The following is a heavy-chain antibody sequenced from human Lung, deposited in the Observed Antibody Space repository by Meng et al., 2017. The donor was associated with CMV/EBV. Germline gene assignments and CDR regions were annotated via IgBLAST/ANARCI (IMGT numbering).Heavy chain of an antibody. CDR1: GFGFTTYW. J-gene: IGHJ5*02. D-gene: IGHD3-10*02. CDR2: IFTGDADT. Sequence: GESLKISCKGSGFGFTTYWIVWVRQMPGKGLEWMGIIFTGDADTRYSPSFQGQVTISADKSICTAYLQLSSLKASDTAIYYCAKSASPLFFSPQNWFDPWGQGTLVTVSS. V-gene: IGHV5-51*01. CDR3: AKSASPLFFSPQNWFDP.